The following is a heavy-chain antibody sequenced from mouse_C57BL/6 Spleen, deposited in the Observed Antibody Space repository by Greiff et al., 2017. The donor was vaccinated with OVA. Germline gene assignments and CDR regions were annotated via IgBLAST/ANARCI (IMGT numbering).Heavy chain of an antibody. CDR1: GYTFTSYW. Sequence: QVHVKQPGPELVKPGASVKLSCKASGYTFTSYWMHWVKQRPGQGLEWIGNINPSNGGTNYNEKFKSKATLTVDKSSSTAYMQLSSLTSEDSAVYYCARWGNPWFAYWGQGTLVTVSA. J-gene: IGHJ3*01. CDR3: ARWGNPWFAY. V-gene: IGHV1-53*01. CDR2: INPSNGGT. D-gene: IGHD2-1*01.